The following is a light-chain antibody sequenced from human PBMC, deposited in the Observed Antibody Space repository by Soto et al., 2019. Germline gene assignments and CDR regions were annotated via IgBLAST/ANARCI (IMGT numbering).Light chain of an antibody. CDR2: AAS. CDR3: QQANSFLSIT. J-gene: IGKJ5*01. CDR1: HGISSW. V-gene: IGKV1-12*02. Sequence: DIQMTQSPSSVSASVGDRVTITCRASHGISSWLAWYQQKPGKAPKLLIHAASSLQSGVPSRFSGSGSGTYFTLTITSLQPEDFATYYCQQANSFLSITFGQGTRLEIK.